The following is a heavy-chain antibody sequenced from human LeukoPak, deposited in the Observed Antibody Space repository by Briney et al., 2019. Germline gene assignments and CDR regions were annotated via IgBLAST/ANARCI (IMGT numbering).Heavy chain of an antibody. J-gene: IGHJ4*02. CDR3: AKRCSGGSCYSYLDY. V-gene: IGHV3-11*01. D-gene: IGHD2-15*01. Sequence: GGSLRLSCAASGFTFSDYYMSWIRQAPGKGLEWVSYISSSGSTIYYADSVKGRFTISRDNSRNTLYLQMNSLRAEDTAVYYCAKRCSGGSCYSYLDYWGQGTLVTVSS. CDR2: ISSSGSTI. CDR1: GFTFSDYY.